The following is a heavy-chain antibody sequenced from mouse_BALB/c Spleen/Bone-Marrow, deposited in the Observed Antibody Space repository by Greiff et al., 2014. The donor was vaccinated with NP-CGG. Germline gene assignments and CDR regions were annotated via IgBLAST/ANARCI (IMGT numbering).Heavy chain of an antibody. Sequence: QVQLQQSGAELVMPGASVKMSCKASGYTFTDYWMHWVKQRPGQGLEWIGAIDTSDSYTSYNQKFKGKATLTVDEYSSTAYMQLSSLTSEDSAVYYCARSWGRGLFDYWGQGTTLAVSS. V-gene: IGHV1-69*01. J-gene: IGHJ2*01. D-gene: IGHD3-3*01. CDR2: IDTSDSYT. CDR1: GYTFTDYW. CDR3: ARSWGRGLFDY.